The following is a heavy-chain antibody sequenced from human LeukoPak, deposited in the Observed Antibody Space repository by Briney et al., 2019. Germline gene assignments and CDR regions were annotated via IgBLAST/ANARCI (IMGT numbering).Heavy chain of an antibody. V-gene: IGHV1-8*03. CDR3: ARGLGHILTGYYSDY. Sequence: ASEKVSCKASGYTFTSYDINWVRQATGQGLEWMGWMNPNSGNTGYARKFQGRVTITRNTSISTAYMELSSLRSEDTAVYYCARGLGHILTGYYSDYWGQGTLVTVSS. CDR1: GYTFTSYD. CDR2: MNPNSGNT. D-gene: IGHD3-9*01. J-gene: IGHJ4*02.